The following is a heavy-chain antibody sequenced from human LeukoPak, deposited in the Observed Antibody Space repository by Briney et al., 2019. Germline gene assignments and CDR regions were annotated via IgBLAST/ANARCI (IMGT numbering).Heavy chain of an antibody. D-gene: IGHD2-2*01. CDR1: GDSVSSNSVT. J-gene: IGHJ5*02. CDR2: TYYRSTGYN. V-gene: IGHV6-1*01. CDR3: ARRLTQYDCFDP. Sequence: SQTLSLTCAISGDSVSSNSVTWNWIRQSPSRGLEWLGRTYYRSTGYNDYAVSVRGRITVNPGTSKNQFSLHLNSVTPEDTAVYYCARRLTQYDCFDPWGRGILVTVSS.